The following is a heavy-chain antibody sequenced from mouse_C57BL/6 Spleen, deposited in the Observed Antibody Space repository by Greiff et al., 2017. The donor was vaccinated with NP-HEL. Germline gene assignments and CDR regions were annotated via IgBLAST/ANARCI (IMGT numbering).Heavy chain of an antibody. J-gene: IGHJ1*03. CDR2: INPNNGGT. Sequence: VQLQQSGPELVKPGASVKISCKASGYTFTDYYMNWVKQSHGKSLEWIGDINPNNGGTSYNQKFKGKATLTVDKSSSTAYMELRSLTSEDSAVYYCARWNYSNNWYFDVWGTGTTVTVSS. CDR3: ARWNYSNNWYFDV. D-gene: IGHD2-5*01. V-gene: IGHV1-26*01. CDR1: GYTFTDYY.